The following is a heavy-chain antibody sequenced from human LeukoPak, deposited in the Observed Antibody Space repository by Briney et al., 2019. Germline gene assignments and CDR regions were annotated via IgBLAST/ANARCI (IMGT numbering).Heavy chain of an antibody. CDR2: IRGSGGST. D-gene: IGHD6-19*01. Sequence: GGSLRLTCAASGFTFSSYGMSWVRQAPGKGLEWVSAIRGSGGSTYYADSVKGRFTISRDNSKNTLYLQMNSLRAEDTAVYYCAKSIAVAGTGAGPYDYWGQGTLVTVSS. V-gene: IGHV3-23*01. CDR3: AKSIAVAGTGAGPYDY. J-gene: IGHJ4*02. CDR1: GFTFSSYG.